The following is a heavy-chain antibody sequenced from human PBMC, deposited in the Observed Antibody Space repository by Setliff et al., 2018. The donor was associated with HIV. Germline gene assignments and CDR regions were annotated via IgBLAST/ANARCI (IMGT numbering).Heavy chain of an antibody. D-gene: IGHD1-26*01. CDR3: ARDHMSVGAWVGATSRGLFQH. CDR2: INPSSTSA. V-gene: IGHV1-46*01. CDR1: GYTFTTYY. J-gene: IGHJ1*01. Sequence: ASVKVSCKASGYTFTTYYIHWVRQAPGQGLEWMGIINPSSTSANYAQRFQGRVTMTRDTSTSTVYMELSSLRSEDTAVYYCARDHMSVGAWVGATSRGLFQHWGQGTLVTVSS.